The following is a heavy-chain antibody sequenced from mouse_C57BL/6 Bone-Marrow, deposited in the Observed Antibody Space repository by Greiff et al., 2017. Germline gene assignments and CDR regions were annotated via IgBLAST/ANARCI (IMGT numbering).Heavy chain of an antibody. CDR3: ANYYGSSYWYFDV. CDR1: GYTFTSYG. CDR2: IYPRSGNT. Sequence: VQLQQSGAELARPGASVKLSCKASGYTFTSYGISWVKQRTGQGLEWIGEIYPRSGNTYYNEKFKGKATLTADKSSSTAYMELRSLTSEDSAVYFCANYYGSSYWYFDVWGTGTTVTVSS. D-gene: IGHD1-1*01. V-gene: IGHV1-81*01. J-gene: IGHJ1*03.